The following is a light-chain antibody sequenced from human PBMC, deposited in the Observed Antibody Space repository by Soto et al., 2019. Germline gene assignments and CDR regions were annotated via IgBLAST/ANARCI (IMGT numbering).Light chain of an antibody. CDR2: DDS. CDR3: QVWDSINDQGV. V-gene: IGLV3-21*02. Sequence: SYELTQPPSVSVAPGQTATITCGGNKIGSKSVHWYQQKPGQAPVLVVYDDSDRPSGIPERFSGSNSGNTATLTISRVEAGEEADYHCQVWDSINDQGVFGGGTKLTAL. J-gene: IGLJ3*02. CDR1: KIGSKS.